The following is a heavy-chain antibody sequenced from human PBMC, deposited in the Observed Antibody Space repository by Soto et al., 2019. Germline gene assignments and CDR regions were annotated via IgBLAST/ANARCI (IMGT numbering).Heavy chain of an antibody. CDR3: ANPVPWNYAS. J-gene: IGHJ4*02. Sequence: PGGSLRLSCAASGFTFSSYAMSWVRQAPGKGLEWVSAISGSGGSTYYADSVKGRFTISRDNSKNTLFLQIDSLRPEDSAVYYCANPVPWNYASWGQGTLVTVS. V-gene: IGHV3-23*01. CDR1: GFTFSSYA. CDR2: ISGSGGST. D-gene: IGHD1-7*01.